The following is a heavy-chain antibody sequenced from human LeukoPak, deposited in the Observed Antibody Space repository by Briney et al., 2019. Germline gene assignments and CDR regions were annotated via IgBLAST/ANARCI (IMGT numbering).Heavy chain of an antibody. V-gene: IGHV3-21*04. D-gene: IGHD2-2*01. CDR2: ISSSSSYI. CDR3: AKDAIPPECSSTSCPIGY. Sequence: PSETLSLTCAVYGGSFSGDFWSWIRQAPGKGLEWVSSISSSSSYIYYADSVKGRFTISRDNSKNTLYLQMNSLRAEDTAVYYCAKDAIPPECSSTSCPIGYWGQGTLVTVSS. J-gene: IGHJ4*02. CDR1: GGSFSGDF.